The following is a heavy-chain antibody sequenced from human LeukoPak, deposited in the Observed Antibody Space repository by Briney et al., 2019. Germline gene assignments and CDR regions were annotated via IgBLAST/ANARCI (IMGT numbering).Heavy chain of an antibody. D-gene: IGHD1-26*01. J-gene: IGHJ3*02. CDR2: IYYSGST. CDR1: GGSISSYY. V-gene: IGHV4-59*01. CDR3: ANSPGSDAFDI. Sequence: SETLSLTCTVSGGSISSYYWSWIRQPPGKGLEWIGYIYYSGSTNYNPSLKSRVTISVDTSKNQFSLKLSSVTAADTAVYYCANSPGSDAFDIWGQGTMVTVSS.